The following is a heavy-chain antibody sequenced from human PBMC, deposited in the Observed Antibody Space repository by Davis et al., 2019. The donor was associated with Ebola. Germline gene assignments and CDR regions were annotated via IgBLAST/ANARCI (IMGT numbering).Heavy chain of an antibody. CDR3: ASERITIFGGAPMDV. CDR1: GFTFSSYW. V-gene: IGHV3-33*08. Sequence: GESLKISCAASGFTFSSYWMSWVRQAPGKGLEWVALIWYDGSKKSYADSVNGRFTISRDNSKNTLYLQMNSLRAEDTAVYYCASERITIFGGAPMDVWGQGTTVTVSS. J-gene: IGHJ6*02. CDR2: IWYDGSKK. D-gene: IGHD3-3*01.